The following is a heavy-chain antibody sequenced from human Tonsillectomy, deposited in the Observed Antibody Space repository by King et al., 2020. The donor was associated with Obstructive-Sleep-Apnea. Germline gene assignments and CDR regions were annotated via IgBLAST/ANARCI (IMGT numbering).Heavy chain of an antibody. J-gene: IGHJ4*02. CDR1: GFTFITYA. CDR3: AKEGGGSGVYWVDS. CDR2: INRRGTT. Sequence: VQLVESGGGLVQPGGSLRLSCAASGFTFITYAISWVRQAPGKGLEWVSAINRRGTTFYAGAVRGRFTISRDNSKYTVGLQVNSLRAEDTAIYYCAKEGGGSGVYWVDSWGQGTLVTVSS. D-gene: IGHD3-10*01. V-gene: IGHV3-23*04.